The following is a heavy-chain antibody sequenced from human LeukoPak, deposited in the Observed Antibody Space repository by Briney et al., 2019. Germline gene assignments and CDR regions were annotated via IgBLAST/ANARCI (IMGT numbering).Heavy chain of an antibody. V-gene: IGHV4-34*01. Sequence: SETLSLTCAIYGGSFSGYYWSWIRQPPGKGLEWIGEINHSGSTNYNLSLKSQVTISVDTSKNQCYLKMRSVTAADTAVYYCARWPGATMVRGRPEGDWFDPWGQGTLVTVSS. CDR3: ARWPGATMVRGRPEGDWFDP. J-gene: IGHJ5*02. D-gene: IGHD3-10*01. CDR1: GGSFSGYY. CDR2: INHSGST.